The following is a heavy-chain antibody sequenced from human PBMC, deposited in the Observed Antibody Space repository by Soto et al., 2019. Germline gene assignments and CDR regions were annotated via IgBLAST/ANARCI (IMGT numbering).Heavy chain of an antibody. V-gene: IGHV3-33*01. CDR2: IWYDGSNK. CDR3: ARDARDYVWGSYLDY. CDR1: GFTFSSYG. D-gene: IGHD3-16*01. J-gene: IGHJ4*02. Sequence: QVQLVESGGGVVQPGRSLRLSCAASGFTFSSYGMHWVRQAPGKGLEWVAVIWYDGSNKYYADSVKGRFTISRDNSKNTLYLQMNSLRAEDTAVYYCARDARDYVWGSYLDYWGQGTLVTVSS.